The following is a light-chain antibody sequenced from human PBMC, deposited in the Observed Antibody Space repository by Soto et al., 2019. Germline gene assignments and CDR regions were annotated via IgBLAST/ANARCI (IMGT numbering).Light chain of an antibody. J-gene: IGKJ4*01. CDR3: QQSNSYPSLT. CDR1: QSISSW. Sequence: IHMPTSRSPLSPSEQDRHSSTCRSSQSISSWLARYQQKPGKAPKLLIYDASSLESGVPSRFSGSGSGTEFTLTISRLQPDDFANYYCQQSNSYPSLTFGGGTKVDIK. CDR2: DAS. V-gene: IGKV1-5*01.